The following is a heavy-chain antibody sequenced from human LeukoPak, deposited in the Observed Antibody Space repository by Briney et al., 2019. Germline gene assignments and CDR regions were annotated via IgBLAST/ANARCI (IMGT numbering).Heavy chain of an antibody. CDR2: IYYSGST. Sequence: SETLSLTCTVSGGSISSYYWSWIRQPPGKGLEWIGYIYYSGSTNYNPSLKSRVTISVDTSKNQFSLKLSSVTAADTAVYYCARAVYSSGWYSKNWGQGTLVTVSS. D-gene: IGHD6-19*01. CDR3: ARAVYSSGWYSKN. J-gene: IGHJ4*02. CDR1: GGSISSYY. V-gene: IGHV4-59*12.